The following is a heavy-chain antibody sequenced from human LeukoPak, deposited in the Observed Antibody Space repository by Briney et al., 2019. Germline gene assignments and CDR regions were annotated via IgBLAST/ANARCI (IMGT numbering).Heavy chain of an antibody. CDR1: GFTFNTYS. V-gene: IGHV3-48*01. CDR3: ARDMGIVTGYYVDY. CDR2: ITGNSHTI. Sequence: PGGSLRLSCEASGFTFNTYSMNWVRQAPGKGLEWISYITGNSHTIYYADSVKGRFTISRDNAKNSLYLQMNSLRAEDTAVYYCARDMGIVTGYYVDYWGQGTLVTVSS. J-gene: IGHJ4*02. D-gene: IGHD3-9*01.